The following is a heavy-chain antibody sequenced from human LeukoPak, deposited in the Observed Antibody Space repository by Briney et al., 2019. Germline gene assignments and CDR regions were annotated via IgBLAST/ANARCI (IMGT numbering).Heavy chain of an antibody. J-gene: IGHJ4*02. D-gene: IGHD3-3*01. CDR3: ARDNSMEWLLYGAFDY. V-gene: IGHV3-30*04. Sequence: GRSLRLSCAASGFTFSSYAMHWVRQAPGKGLEWVAVISYDGSNKYYADSVKGRFTISRDNSKNTLYLQMNSLRAEDTAVYYCARDNSMEWLLYGAFDYWGQGTLVTVSS. CDR2: ISYDGSNK. CDR1: GFTFSSYA.